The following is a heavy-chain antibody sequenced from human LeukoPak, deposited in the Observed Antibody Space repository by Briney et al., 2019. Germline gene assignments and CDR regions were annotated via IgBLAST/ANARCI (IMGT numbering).Heavy chain of an antibody. CDR3: ARDRTVWFRDNDNFDY. CDR2: ISAYNGDT. J-gene: IGHJ4*02. V-gene: IGHV1-18*01. D-gene: IGHD3-10*01. Sequence: ASVTVSCKASGYTFTSYGFSWVRQAPAQGLEWMGWISAYNGDTNYAQKVQDKVTMTTDTSTSTAYMELRSLRSDDTAVYYGARDRTVWFRDNDNFDYWGQGTLVTVSS. CDR1: GYTFTSYG.